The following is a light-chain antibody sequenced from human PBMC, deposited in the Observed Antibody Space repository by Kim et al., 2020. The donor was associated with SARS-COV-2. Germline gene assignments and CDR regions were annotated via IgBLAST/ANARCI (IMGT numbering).Light chain of an antibody. Sequence: ADVGDRVTINCRASQDIRNDLGWYQQSPGRAPKRLIYGASSLQSGVPSRFSGSGSGTEFTLTISSLQPEDFATYFCLQHNSYPITFGQATRLEIK. CDR3: LQHNSYPIT. CDR1: QDIRND. J-gene: IGKJ5*01. CDR2: GAS. V-gene: IGKV1-17*01.